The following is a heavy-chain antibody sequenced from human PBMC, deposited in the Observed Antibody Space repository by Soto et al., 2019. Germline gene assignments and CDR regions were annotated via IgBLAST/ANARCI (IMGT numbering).Heavy chain of an antibody. CDR3: ARDPRGYCSSTSCYGVGSRYYYYGMDV. CDR2: IIPIFGTA. Sequence: SVKVSCKASGGTFSSYAISWVRQAPGQGLEWMGGIIPIFGTANYAQKFQGRVTITADESTSTAYMELSSLRSEDTAVYYCARDPRGYCSSTSCYGVGSRYYYYGMDVWRQGTTVTVCS. D-gene: IGHD2-2*01. CDR1: GGTFSSYA. J-gene: IGHJ6*02. V-gene: IGHV1-69*13.